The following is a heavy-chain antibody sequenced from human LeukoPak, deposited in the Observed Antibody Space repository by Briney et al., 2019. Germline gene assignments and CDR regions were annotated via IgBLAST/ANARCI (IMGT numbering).Heavy chain of an antibody. V-gene: IGHV3-30-3*01. CDR2: ISHDGGTK. Sequence: GGSLRLSCVASHFTFSSNVMHWVRQAPGKGLEWVAVISHDGGTKYYAESLKGRFSVSRDNSQNTMSLQMNYLRTEDTAVYYCARASTWVPGKDSSGYYYPYAFDVWGQGTRVTVSS. CDR1: HFTFSSNV. J-gene: IGHJ3*01. D-gene: IGHD3-22*01. CDR3: ARASTWVPGKDSSGYYYPYAFDV.